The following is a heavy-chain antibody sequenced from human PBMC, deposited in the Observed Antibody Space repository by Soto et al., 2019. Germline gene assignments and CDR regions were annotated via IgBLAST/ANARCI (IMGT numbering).Heavy chain of an antibody. CDR3: ARGEYYGSGNYFDY. Sequence: SETLSLTCAVTGHSISSGYYWGWIRQPPGKGLEWIGSFYHSGSPYYNPSLKSRVNISVDTSKNQFSLKLSSVTAADTAVYYCARGEYYGSGNYFDYWGQGTLVTVST. V-gene: IGHV4-38-2*01. CDR2: FYHSGSP. D-gene: IGHD3-10*01. J-gene: IGHJ4*02. CDR1: GHSISSGYY.